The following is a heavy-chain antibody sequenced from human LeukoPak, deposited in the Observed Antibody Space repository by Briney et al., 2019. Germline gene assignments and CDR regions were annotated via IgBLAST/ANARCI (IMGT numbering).Heavy chain of an antibody. J-gene: IGHJ6*02. D-gene: IGHD1-26*01. V-gene: IGHV3-9*01. CDR2: INWNGGGT. Sequence: GGSLRLSCAATGFTFKDYGMHWVRQPPGKGLEWVSSINWNGGGTDYADSVKGRFTISRDNAKNSLYLQLSSLRPEDTALYYCAKHMRPTNTYPFFGLDVGGRGTTVPV. CDR1: GFTFKDYG. CDR3: AKHMRPTNTYPFFGLDV.